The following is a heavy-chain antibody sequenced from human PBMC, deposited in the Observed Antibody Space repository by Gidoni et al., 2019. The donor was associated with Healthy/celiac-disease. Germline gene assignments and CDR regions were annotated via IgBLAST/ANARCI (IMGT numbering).Heavy chain of an antibody. CDR2: ISSRSSYI. V-gene: IGHV3-21*01. CDR1: VFTFSTYS. Sequence: DVQLVESGGGLVKPGGSLRLSCSSSVFTFSTYSMNWVSQAPGKGLEWVASISSRSSYIYNADSVKGRFTISRDNAKNSLYLQMNSLRAEDTAVYDCARAWYSGSYWVSAFDIWGQGTMVTVSS. D-gene: IGHD1-26*01. CDR3: ARAWYSGSYWVSAFDI. J-gene: IGHJ3*02.